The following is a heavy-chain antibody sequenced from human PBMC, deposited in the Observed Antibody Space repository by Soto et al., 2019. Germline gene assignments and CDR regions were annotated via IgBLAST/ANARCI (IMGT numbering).Heavy chain of an antibody. V-gene: IGHV3-23*01. CDR2: ISSTGST. J-gene: IGHJ4*02. CDR1: GFTFSSYA. D-gene: IGHD6-19*01. Sequence: EVQLLESGGGLVQPGGSLRLSCAASGFTFSSYAMTWVRQAPGKGLEWLSVISSTGSTYFADSVKGRFTISRDNSKNTLSLQMHSLRVDDTAVYYCAKVGSSAWYHNSYFDYWGQGTLATVSS. CDR3: AKVGSSAWYHNSYFDY.